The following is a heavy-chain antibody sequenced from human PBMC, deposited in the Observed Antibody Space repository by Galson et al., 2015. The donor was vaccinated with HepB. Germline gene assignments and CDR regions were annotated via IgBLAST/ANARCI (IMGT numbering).Heavy chain of an antibody. CDR2: ISRSSDII. J-gene: IGHJ6*02. V-gene: IGHV3-48*01. D-gene: IGHD6-6*01. CDR1: GFIFSSYN. CDR3: ARRRNFEYSSSSGGYRRYYYGMDV. Sequence: SLRLSCAAPGFIFSSYNMNWVRQAPGKGLEWVSYISRSSDIIYYADSVKGRFTISRDNAKNSLYLQLSSLRAEDTAVYYCARRRNFEYSSSSGGYRRYYYGMDVWGQGTTVTVSS.